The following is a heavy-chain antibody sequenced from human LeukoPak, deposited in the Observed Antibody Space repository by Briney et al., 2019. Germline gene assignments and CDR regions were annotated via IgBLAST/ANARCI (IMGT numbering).Heavy chain of an antibody. CDR3: ARSDFWSGYSAFDI. J-gene: IGHJ3*02. D-gene: IGHD3-3*01. Sequence: GASVKVSCKASGYTFTGYYMHWVRQAPGQGLEWMGWINPNSGGTNYAQKFQGRVTMTRDTSISTAYMELSRLRSDDTAVYYCARSDFWSGYSAFDIWGQGTMVTVSS. CDR1: GYTFTGYY. V-gene: IGHV1-2*02. CDR2: INPNSGGT.